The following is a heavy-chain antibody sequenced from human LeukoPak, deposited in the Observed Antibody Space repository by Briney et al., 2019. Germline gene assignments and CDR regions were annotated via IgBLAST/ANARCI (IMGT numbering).Heavy chain of an antibody. V-gene: IGHV3-7*01. D-gene: IGHD6-13*01. CDR1: GFTFSDYY. J-gene: IGHJ4*02. CDR2: IKQDGSEK. CDR3: ARGGRFIAAAEENY. Sequence: HPGGSLRLSCAASGFTFSDYYMSWVRQAPGKGLEWVANIKQDGSEKYYVDSVKGRFTISRDNAKNSLYLQMNSLRAEDTAVYYCARGGRFIAAAEENYWGQGTLVTVSS.